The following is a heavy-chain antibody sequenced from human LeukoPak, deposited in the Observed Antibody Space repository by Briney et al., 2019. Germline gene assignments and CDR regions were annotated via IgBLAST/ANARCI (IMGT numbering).Heavy chain of an antibody. J-gene: IGHJ4*02. CDR3: TKGRGI. V-gene: IGHV4-61*09. CDR2: IYTSKSM. D-gene: IGHD3-10*01. Sequence: SETLSLTCTVSGGSISSGFYDWYWIRQPTGKGLEWIGHIYTSKSMNYNPSLKSRVTISVDTSKNQFSLKLTSVTAADTAVYYCTKGRGIWGQGTLVTVSS. CDR1: GGSISSGFYD.